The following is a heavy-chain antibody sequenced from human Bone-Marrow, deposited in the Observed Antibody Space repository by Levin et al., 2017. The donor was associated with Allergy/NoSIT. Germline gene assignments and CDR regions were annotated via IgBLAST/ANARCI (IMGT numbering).Heavy chain of an antibody. J-gene: IGHJ4*02. CDR1: GYTFTSYA. CDR3: ARDAARGYDSSGYYYAFPLFDY. Sequence: ASVKVSCKASGYTFTSYAMNWVRQAPGQGLEWMGWINTNTGNPTYAQGFTGRFVFSLDTSVSTAYLQICSLKAEDTAVYYCARDAARGYDSSGYYYAFPLFDYWGQGTLVTVSS. D-gene: IGHD3-22*01. V-gene: IGHV7-4-1*01. CDR2: INTNTGNP.